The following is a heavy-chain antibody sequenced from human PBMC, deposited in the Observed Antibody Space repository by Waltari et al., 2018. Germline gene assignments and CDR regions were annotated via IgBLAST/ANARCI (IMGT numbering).Heavy chain of an antibody. Sequence: QLQLQESGPRLVKPAETLSLTCTVSGDSVSSGPYFWAWIRQPPGKGLECLGSMFYSGTTSHNSSLKSRVTTSVDTSNTQVSLQLKSVTAADTAVYFCARDLSGTLTSFAPWGRGTLVTVSS. CDR1: GDSVSSGPYF. CDR3: ARDLSGTLTSFAP. V-gene: IGHV4-39*07. J-gene: IGHJ5*02. CDR2: MFYSGTT. D-gene: IGHD1-26*01.